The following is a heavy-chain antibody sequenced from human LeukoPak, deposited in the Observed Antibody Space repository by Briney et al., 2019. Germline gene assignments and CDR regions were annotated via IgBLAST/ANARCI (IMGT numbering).Heavy chain of an antibody. CDR2: ISGSGGST. J-gene: IGHJ4*02. Sequence: GGSLRLSCAASGFTFSSYAMSWVRQAPGKGLEWVSAISGSGGSTYYADSVKGRFTISRDNSKNTLYLQMNSLRAEDTAVYYCAKKGRGAITMVGGPYYFDYWGQGTLVTVSS. V-gene: IGHV3-23*01. D-gene: IGHD3-10*01. CDR3: AKKGRGAITMVGGPYYFDY. CDR1: GFTFSSYA.